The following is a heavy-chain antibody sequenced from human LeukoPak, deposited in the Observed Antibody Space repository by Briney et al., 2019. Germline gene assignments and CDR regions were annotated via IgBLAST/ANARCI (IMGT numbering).Heavy chain of an antibody. Sequence: SETLSLTCTVSGGSISSYYWSWIRQPAGKGLEWFGRIYTSGSTNYNPSLKSRVTMSVDTSKNQFSLKLSSVTAADTAVYYCASFSSGSGSLDYWGQGTLVTVSS. CDR1: GGSISSYY. CDR3: ASFSSGSGSLDY. D-gene: IGHD3-10*01. V-gene: IGHV4-4*07. J-gene: IGHJ4*02. CDR2: IYTSGST.